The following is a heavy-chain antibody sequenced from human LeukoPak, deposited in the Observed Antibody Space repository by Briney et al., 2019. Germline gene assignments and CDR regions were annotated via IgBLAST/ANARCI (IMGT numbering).Heavy chain of an antibody. V-gene: IGHV5-51*01. CDR3: ARSRICGGDCYSEFDY. J-gene: IGHJ4*02. CDR1: GYSFTSYW. Sequence: AGESLKISCKGSGYSFTSYWIGWVRQMPGKGLEWMGIIYPGDSDTRYSPSFQGQVTISADKSISTAYLQWSSLKASDTAMYYCARSRICGGDCYSEFDYWGQGTLVTVSS. D-gene: IGHD2-21*02. CDR2: IYPGDSDT.